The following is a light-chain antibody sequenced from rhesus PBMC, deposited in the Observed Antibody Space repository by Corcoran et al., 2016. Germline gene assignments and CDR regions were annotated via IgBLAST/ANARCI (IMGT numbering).Light chain of an antibody. CDR3: SSYAIRSTII. CDR1: SSDIGGSNR. J-gene: IGLJ1*01. Sequence: QAAPTQSPSVSGSPGQSVTISCTGTSSDIGGSNRVSWYQKHPSKAPKLMIYEVSKLPSGVSDRVSGSKSVTTASLPISGPQAECEADKYCSSYAIRSTIICGAGSRLTVL. CDR2: EVS. V-gene: IGLV2-13*03.